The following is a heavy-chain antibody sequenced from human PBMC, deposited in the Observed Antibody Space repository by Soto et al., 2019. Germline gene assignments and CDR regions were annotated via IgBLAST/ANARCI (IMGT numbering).Heavy chain of an antibody. J-gene: IGHJ6*02. CDR1: AYSFTTYW. V-gene: IGHV5-10-1*01. CDR2: IDPSGSYI. Sequence: PGESLKISCKGSAYSFTTYWINWVRQMPGKGLEWMGRIDPSGSYINYSPSFQGHVTSSADKSISTAYLQWSSLKASDTVMYYCARFCSRTSCLYYYGMDVLGQGTTVTVSS. CDR3: ARFCSRTSCLYYYGMDV. D-gene: IGHD2-2*01.